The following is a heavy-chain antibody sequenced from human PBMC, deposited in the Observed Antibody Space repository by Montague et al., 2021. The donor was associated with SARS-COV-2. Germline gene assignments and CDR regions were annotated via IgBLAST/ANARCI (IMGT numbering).Heavy chain of an antibody. Sequence: SETLSLTCTVSGASVRTYYWSWIRQSAGKKLEWMGRLYTSGSTYXNPSFKSRVTMSLDTSKNLFSLNLSSMTAADTAVYYCARDGADYSFAYYHEMDVWGQGIGVTVSS. CDR2: LYTSGST. J-gene: IGHJ6*02. CDR3: ARDGADYSFAYYHEMDV. D-gene: IGHD5-12*01. V-gene: IGHV4-4*07. CDR1: GASVRTYY.